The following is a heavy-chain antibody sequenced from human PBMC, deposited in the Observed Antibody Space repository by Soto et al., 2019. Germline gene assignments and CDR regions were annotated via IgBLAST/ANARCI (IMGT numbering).Heavy chain of an antibody. CDR3: ARVFYHSGGNYYDY. Sequence: GGSLRLSCLVSGFIFSNYAMHWVRQAPGKGLEYVSAIDNNGGKTYYADSVKGRFTISRDNSKNTLYLQMGSLRAEDMAVYYCARVFYHSGGNYYDYWGQGALVTVSS. D-gene: IGHD3-22*01. J-gene: IGHJ4*02. CDR2: IDNNGGKT. V-gene: IGHV3-64*02. CDR1: GFIFSNYA.